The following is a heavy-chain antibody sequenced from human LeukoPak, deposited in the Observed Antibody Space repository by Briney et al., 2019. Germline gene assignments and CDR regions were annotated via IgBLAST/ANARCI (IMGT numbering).Heavy chain of an antibody. J-gene: IGHJ2*01. CDR2: ISSSSSYI. Sequence: NPGGSLRLSCAASGFTFSSYSMNWVRQAPGKGLEWVSSISSSSSYIYYADSVKGRFTISRDNAKNSLYLQMNSLRAEDTAVYYCARAHGSEWYFDLWGRGTLVTVSS. CDR3: ARAHGSEWYFDL. V-gene: IGHV3-21*01. CDR1: GFTFSSYS. D-gene: IGHD3-10*01.